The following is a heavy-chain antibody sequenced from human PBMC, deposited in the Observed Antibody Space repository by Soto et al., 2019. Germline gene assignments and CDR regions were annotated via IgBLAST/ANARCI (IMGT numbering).Heavy chain of an antibody. CDR3: ARGSGRPSGPYNFDA. J-gene: IGHJ4*02. Sequence: GGSLRLSCAASGFTFSSYVLSWVRQAPGKGLQRVATIRQDGNEKHCVDSVKGRFNISRDIAKNSLSLQIDSLGAEDSAIYYCARGSGRPSGPYNFDAWGRGTLVTVS. D-gene: IGHD6-25*01. CDR1: GFTFSSYV. CDR2: IRQDGNEK. V-gene: IGHV3-7*04.